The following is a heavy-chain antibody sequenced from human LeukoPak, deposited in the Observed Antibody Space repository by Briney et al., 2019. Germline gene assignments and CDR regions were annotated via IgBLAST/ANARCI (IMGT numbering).Heavy chain of an antibody. D-gene: IGHD4-23*01. CDR3: ARDSPMTTVVTPDYFDY. V-gene: IGHV3-74*01. CDR1: GFAFSSYW. J-gene: IGHJ4*02. Sequence: GGSLRLSCAASGFAFSSYWMHWVRQVPGKGLMWVSRIKTDGSSTSYADSVKGRFTISRDNAKNSLYLQMNSLRAEDTAVYYCARDSPMTTVVTPDYFDYWGQGTLVTVSS. CDR2: IKTDGSST.